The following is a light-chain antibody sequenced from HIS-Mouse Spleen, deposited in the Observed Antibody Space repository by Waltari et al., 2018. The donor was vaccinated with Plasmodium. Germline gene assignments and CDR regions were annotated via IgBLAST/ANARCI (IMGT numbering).Light chain of an antibody. V-gene: IGLV3-27*01. J-gene: IGLJ3*02. CDR2: KDS. Sequence: SYELTQPSSVSVSPGQTARITCSGDVLAKKYARWFQQKPGQAPVLVIYKDSERPSGSTERFSGSSSGTTVTLTISGAQVEDEADYYCYSAADNNRVFGGGTKLTVL. CDR1: VLAKKY. CDR3: YSAADNNRV.